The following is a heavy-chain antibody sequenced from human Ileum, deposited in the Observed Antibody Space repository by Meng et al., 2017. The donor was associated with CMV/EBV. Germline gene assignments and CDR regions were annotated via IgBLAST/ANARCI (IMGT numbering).Heavy chain of an antibody. Sequence: QVQLVQSGTEMKTPGASVKVSCKASGHIFTGYYMHWFRQAPGQGLEWMGQIRLNSGDTHYAQKFQGRVTMTRDMSIITAYMELSSLMSDDTAVYYCARENWVYDYWGQGTLVTVSS. CDR1: GHIFTGYY. D-gene: IGHD7-27*01. CDR2: IRLNSGDT. V-gene: IGHV1-2*06. J-gene: IGHJ4*02. CDR3: ARENWVYDY.